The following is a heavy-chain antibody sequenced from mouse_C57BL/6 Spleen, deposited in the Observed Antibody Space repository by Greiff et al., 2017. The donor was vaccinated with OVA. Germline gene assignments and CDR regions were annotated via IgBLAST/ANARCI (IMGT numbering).Heavy chain of an antibody. J-gene: IGHJ4*01. CDR2: IDPSDSET. CDR1: VYTFTSYW. D-gene: IGHD3-2*01. CDR3: ARYRTAPYAMDY. V-gene: IGHV1-52*01. Sequence: QVQLKQPGAELVRPGSSVKLSCKASVYTFTSYWMHWVKQRPIQGLEWIGNIDPSDSETHYNQQFKDKATLTVDKSSSTAYMQLSSLTSEDSAVYYCARYRTAPYAMDYWGQGTSVTVSS.